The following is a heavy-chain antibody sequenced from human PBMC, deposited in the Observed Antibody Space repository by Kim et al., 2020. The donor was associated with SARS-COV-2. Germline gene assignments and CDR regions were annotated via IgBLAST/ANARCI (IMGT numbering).Heavy chain of an antibody. CDR1: GGSISRSGYF. Sequence: SETLSLTCTVSGGSISRSGYFWGWIRQPPGEGLEWIGNIYYNGNTYYNPSLKSRVTISVDTSKNQLSLKLSSVTAADTAVYYCARLFYRSGGSWSPDDYWGQGTLVTVSS. J-gene: IGHJ4*02. V-gene: IGHV4-39*01. CDR3: ARLFYRSGGSWSPDDY. D-gene: IGHD2-15*01. CDR2: IYYNGNT.